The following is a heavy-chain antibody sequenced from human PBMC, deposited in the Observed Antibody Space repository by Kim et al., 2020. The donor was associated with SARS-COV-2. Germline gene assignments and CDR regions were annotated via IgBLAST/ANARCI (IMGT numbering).Heavy chain of an antibody. J-gene: IGHJ3*02. CDR2: ITPDGTET. V-gene: IGHV3-74*01. Sequence: GGSLRLSCVASGFTFSNYWMHWVRQIPGKGLVWVSRITPDGTETDYADSVKGRFTVSRDNAKNTLYLEMSGLTTEDTALYSCTRVQSGFAGVFDIWGQGTMVTVSS. CDR3: TRVQSGFAGVFDI. D-gene: IGHD6-25*01. CDR1: GFTFSNYW.